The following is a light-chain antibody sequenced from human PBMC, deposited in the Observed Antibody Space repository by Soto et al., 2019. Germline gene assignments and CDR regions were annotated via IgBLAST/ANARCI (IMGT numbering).Light chain of an antibody. CDR2: EVT. Sequence: QSALTQPPSASGSPGQSVTISCTGTSSDVGAYNYVSWYQQHPGKAPKLMIYEVTKRPSGVPDRFSGSKSGNTASLTVSGLQAEDEANYYCSSYADTILALFGGGTKLTVL. CDR1: SSDVGAYNY. V-gene: IGLV2-8*01. CDR3: SSYADTILAL. J-gene: IGLJ3*02.